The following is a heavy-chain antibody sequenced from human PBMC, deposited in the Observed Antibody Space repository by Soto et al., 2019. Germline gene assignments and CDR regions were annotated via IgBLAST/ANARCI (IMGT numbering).Heavy chain of an antibody. D-gene: IGHD3-3*01. CDR3: AKYGGYYDFWSGYYIGGPSFDY. CDR1: GFTFSSYA. Sequence: EVQLLESGGGLVQPGGSLRLSCAASGFTFSSYAMSWVRQAPGKGLEWVSAISGSGGSTYYADSVKGRFTISRDNSKNTLYLQMNSLRAEDTAVYYCAKYGGYYDFWSGYYIGGPSFDYWGQGTLVTVSS. CDR2: ISGSGGST. V-gene: IGHV3-23*01. J-gene: IGHJ4*02.